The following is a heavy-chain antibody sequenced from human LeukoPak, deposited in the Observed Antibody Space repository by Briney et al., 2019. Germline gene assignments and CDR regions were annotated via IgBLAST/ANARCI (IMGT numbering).Heavy chain of an antibody. D-gene: IGHD6-19*01. CDR3: AKVPMLYSSGAYNWFDP. CDR2: ISGSGGST. Sequence: GGSLRLSCAASGFTFSSYAMSWVRQAPGKGLEWVSAISGSGGSTYYADSVKGRFTISRDNSKNTLYLQMNSLRAEDTAVYYCAKVPMLYSSGAYNWFDPWGQGTLVTVSS. J-gene: IGHJ5*02. V-gene: IGHV3-23*01. CDR1: GFTFSSYA.